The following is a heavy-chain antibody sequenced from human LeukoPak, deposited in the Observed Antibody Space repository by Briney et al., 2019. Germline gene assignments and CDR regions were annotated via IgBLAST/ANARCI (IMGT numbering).Heavy chain of an antibody. CDR3: ARDLDGYNPSFFY. J-gene: IGHJ4*02. Sequence: PSGTLSLTCAVSGGSISSSNWWSWVRQPPGKGLEWIGGIFYSGSTNYNPSLKSRVTISVDRSKNQFSLKLNSVTAADTAVYYCARDLDGYNPSFFYWGQGTLVTVSS. CDR2: IFYSGST. V-gene: IGHV4-4*02. D-gene: IGHD5-24*01. CDR1: GGSISSSNW.